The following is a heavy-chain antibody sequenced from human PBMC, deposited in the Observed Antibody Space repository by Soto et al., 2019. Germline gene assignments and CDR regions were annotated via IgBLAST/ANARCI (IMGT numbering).Heavy chain of an antibody. CDR3: AHYLRGGGFDY. D-gene: IGHD3-16*01. CDR2: IYCNDDK. Sequence: QITLKESGPTLVKPTQTLTLTCTFSGFSLSTSGVGVGWIRQPPGKALEWLALIYCNDDKRYSPSLKSRLTITNDTSKNQVVLTMTNMDPVDTATYYCAHYLRGGGFDYWGQGTLVTVSS. J-gene: IGHJ4*02. V-gene: IGHV2-5*01. CDR1: GFSLSTSGVG.